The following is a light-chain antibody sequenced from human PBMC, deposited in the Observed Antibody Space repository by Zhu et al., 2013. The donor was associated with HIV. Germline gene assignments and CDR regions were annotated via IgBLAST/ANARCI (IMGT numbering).Light chain of an antibody. CDR3: QAWDSRTAGVV. J-gene: IGLJ2*01. CDR2: QDT. Sequence: SYELTQPPSVSVSPGQTASITCSGDKLGQKYACWYQQKPGQSPMLVIYQDTKRPSGIPERFSGSNSGNTATLTISGTQAVDEADYYCQAWDSRTAGVVFGGGTKLTVL. V-gene: IGLV3-1*01. CDR1: KLGQKY.